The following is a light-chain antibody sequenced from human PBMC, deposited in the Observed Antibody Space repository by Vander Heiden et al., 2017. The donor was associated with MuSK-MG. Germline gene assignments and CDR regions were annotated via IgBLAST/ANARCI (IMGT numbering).Light chain of an antibody. CDR2: DAS. V-gene: IGKV3-11*01. Sequence: EIVLTQSPATLSLSPGERATLSCRASQSVSSYLAWYQQKPGQAPRLLIYDASTSANGSPARFSGSGSGTDFTLTSSSLEPEDFAVYYGQHRSGGQTFGGGTKVEIK. CDR3: QHRSGGQT. J-gene: IGKJ4*01. CDR1: QSVSSY.